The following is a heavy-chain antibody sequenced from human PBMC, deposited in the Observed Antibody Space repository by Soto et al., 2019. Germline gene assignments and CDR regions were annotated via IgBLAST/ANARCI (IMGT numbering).Heavy chain of an antibody. CDR1: GGSISSGDYY. V-gene: IGHV4-30-4*01. CDR2: IYYSGST. J-gene: IGHJ4*02. Sequence: SETLSLTCTVSGGSISSGDYYWSWIRQPPGKGLEWIGYIYYSGSTYYNPSLKSRVTISVDTSKNQFSLKLSSVTAADTAVYYCARYSGYYLFDDWGQRTLVTLSS. CDR3: ARYSGYYLFDD. D-gene: IGHD5-12*01.